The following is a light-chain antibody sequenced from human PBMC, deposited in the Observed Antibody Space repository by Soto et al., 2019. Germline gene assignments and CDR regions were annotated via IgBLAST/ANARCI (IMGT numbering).Light chain of an antibody. CDR1: QSVSSN. J-gene: IGKJ2*01. CDR3: QQYNNWPMYT. Sequence: EIVMTQSPATLSVSPGERATLSCRASQSVSSNLAWYQQKPGQAPRLLIYGASTRATGIPARFSGSGSGTEFTLTISSVKSEDFAVYYCQQYNNWPMYTFGQGTKLEIK. CDR2: GAS. V-gene: IGKV3-15*01.